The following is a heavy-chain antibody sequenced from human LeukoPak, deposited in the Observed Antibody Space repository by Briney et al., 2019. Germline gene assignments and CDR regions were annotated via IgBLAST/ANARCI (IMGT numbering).Heavy chain of an antibody. Sequence: SETLSLTCTVSGDSISSGSYHWGWIRLPPGKGLECIGTIYYDGSTYYNPSLKSRGSIFVDTSNNQLSLKLTSVTAADTAVYYCARGLRATGPNDYVWGSYRYNGMDVWGQGTTVTVSS. CDR2: IYYDGST. CDR3: ARGLRATGPNDYVWGSYRYNGMDV. D-gene: IGHD3-16*02. J-gene: IGHJ6*02. CDR1: GDSISSGSYH. V-gene: IGHV4-39*01.